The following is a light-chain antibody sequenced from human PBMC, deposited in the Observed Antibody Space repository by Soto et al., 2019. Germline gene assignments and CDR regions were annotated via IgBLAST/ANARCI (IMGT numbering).Light chain of an antibody. CDR1: SSDVDDYNY. Sequence: LTQPRSVSGSPGQSVTISCTGTSSDVDDYNYVSWFQQHPGKAPKLMIYDVSERPSGVPDRFSGSKSGNTASLTISGLQAEDEADYYCCSYGGTFYVFGTGTKVTVL. CDR2: DVS. J-gene: IGLJ1*01. CDR3: CSYGGTFYV. V-gene: IGLV2-11*01.